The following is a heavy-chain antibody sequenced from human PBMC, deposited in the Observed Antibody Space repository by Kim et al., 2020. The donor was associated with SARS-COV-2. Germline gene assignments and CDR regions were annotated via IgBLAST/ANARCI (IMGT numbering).Heavy chain of an antibody. CDR1: GGSISSGGYY. J-gene: IGHJ6*02. V-gene: IGHV4-31*03. Sequence: SETLSLTCTVSGGSISSGGYYWSWIRQHPGKGLEWIGYIYYSGSTYYNPSLKSRVTISVDTSKNQFSLKLSSVTAADTAVYYCVYFPWGWFGELPRMDVWGQGTTVTVSS. CDR3: VYFPWGWFGELPRMDV. CDR2: IYYSGST. D-gene: IGHD3-10*01.